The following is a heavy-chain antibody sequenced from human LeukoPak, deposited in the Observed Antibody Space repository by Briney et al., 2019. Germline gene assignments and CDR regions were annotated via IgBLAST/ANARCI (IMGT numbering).Heavy chain of an antibody. D-gene: IGHD5-18*01. Sequence: PGGSLRLSCGASGFTFSSYAMHWVRQAPAKGLEYFLAISSNGGSTYYANSVKGRFTFSRDNSKNTLYLQMGSLRAEDMAVYYCARRAMVLYSYYYYMDVWGKGTTVTVSS. CDR1: GFTFSSYA. J-gene: IGHJ6*03. V-gene: IGHV3-64*01. CDR2: ISSNGGST. CDR3: ARRAMVLYSYYYYMDV.